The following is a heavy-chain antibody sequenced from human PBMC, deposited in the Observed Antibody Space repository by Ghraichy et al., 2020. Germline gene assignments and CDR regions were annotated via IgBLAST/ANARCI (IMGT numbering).Heavy chain of an antibody. J-gene: IGHJ2*01. CDR3: ARISSRDYGEERGKYRHFDL. Sequence: GGSLRLSCAASGFTLSTYWMSWVRQPPGKGLEWVANIKQDGTEKDYVDSVKGRFTISRDNAKNSLYLQINSLRAEDTAVYYCARISSRDYGEERGKYRHFDLWGRGTLVTGSS. V-gene: IGHV3-7*03. CDR2: IKQDGTEK. D-gene: IGHD4-17*01. CDR1: GFTLSTYW.